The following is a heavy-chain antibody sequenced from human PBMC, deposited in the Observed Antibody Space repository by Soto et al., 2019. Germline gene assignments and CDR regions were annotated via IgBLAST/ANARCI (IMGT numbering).Heavy chain of an antibody. CDR1: GYTFTDYY. J-gene: IGHJ4*02. D-gene: IGHD6-6*01. CDR3: AGGLRVLAPARSFFDY. V-gene: IGHV1-2*04. CDR2: INPNSGAT. Sequence: ASVKVSCKASGYTFTDYYVHWVRQAPGQGLEWMGWINPNSGATNSAQKFQGWVTMTTDTSISTAYMELSRLRSDDTAVYYCAGGLRVLAPARSFFDYWGQGAVVPVSS.